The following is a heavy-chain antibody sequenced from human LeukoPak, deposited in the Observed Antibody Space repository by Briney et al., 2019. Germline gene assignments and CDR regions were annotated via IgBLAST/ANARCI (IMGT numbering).Heavy chain of an antibody. CDR3: ARWNLVSDY. J-gene: IGHJ4*02. Sequence: KPGGSLRLSCAASGFTFSDYYMSWIRQAPGKGLEWVSYIGYSDDTIYYTDSVKGRFAISRDDAKNSLYLQMNSLRVDDTAVYYCARWNLVSDYWGQGTLVTVSS. CDR2: IGYSDDTI. D-gene: IGHD1-1*01. CDR1: GFTFSDYY. V-gene: IGHV3-11*01.